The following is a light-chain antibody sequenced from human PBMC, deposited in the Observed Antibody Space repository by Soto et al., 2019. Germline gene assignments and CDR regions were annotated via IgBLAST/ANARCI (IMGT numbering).Light chain of an antibody. Sequence: AIPMNQSPSSLSASVGDRVTITCRASRDIGNDLGWYQQKPGKAPKHLIFAASNLQSGVPSRFSGGGSGTDFTLTISSLQADDFATYYCLQHFNFSWTFGQGTKVE. CDR2: AAS. J-gene: IGKJ1*01. CDR3: LQHFNFSWT. CDR1: RDIGND. V-gene: IGKV1-6*01.